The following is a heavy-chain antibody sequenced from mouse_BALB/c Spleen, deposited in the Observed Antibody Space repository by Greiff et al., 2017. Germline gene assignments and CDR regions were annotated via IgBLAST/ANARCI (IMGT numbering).Heavy chain of an antibody. CDR3: ARSAYYRYDRDDYYAMDY. CDR2: IDPYYGGT. V-gene: IGHV1-39*01. D-gene: IGHD2-14*01. J-gene: IGHJ4*01. Sequence: VQLKESGPELEKPGASVKISCKASGYSFTGYNMNWVKQSNGKSLEWIGNIDPYYGGTSYNQKFKGKATLTVDKSSSTAYMQLKSLTSEDSAVYYCARSAYYRYDRDDYYAMDYWGQGTSVTVSS. CDR1: GYSFTGYN.